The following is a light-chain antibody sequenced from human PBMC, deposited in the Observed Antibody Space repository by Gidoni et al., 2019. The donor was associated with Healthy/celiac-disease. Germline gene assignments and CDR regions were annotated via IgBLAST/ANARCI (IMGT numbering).Light chain of an antibody. CDR2: AAS. V-gene: IGKV1-39*01. CDR1: QSISSY. Sequence: DIQMTQSPSSLSASVGDRVTITCRASQSISSYLNWYQQKPGIAPELLIYAASSLHSGVPSRFSGRGAGTDFTLTISSLRPEDFATYYCQQSYSTPRTFGQGTKVEIK. CDR3: QQSYSTPRT. J-gene: IGKJ1*01.